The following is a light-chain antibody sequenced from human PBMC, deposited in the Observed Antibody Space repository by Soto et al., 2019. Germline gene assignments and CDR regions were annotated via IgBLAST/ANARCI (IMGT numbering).Light chain of an antibody. V-gene: IGKV3-20*01. CDR2: GVS. Sequence: EIVRTQSPGTLSLSPGERATLSCRASQSISNSLAWYQQKPGQAPRLLISGVSSRDAGIPDRFSGSGSGTDFTLTISRLEPEDFALYYCQQYGNSPMTFGQGTRLEIK. J-gene: IGKJ5*01. CDR3: QQYGNSPMT. CDR1: QSISNS.